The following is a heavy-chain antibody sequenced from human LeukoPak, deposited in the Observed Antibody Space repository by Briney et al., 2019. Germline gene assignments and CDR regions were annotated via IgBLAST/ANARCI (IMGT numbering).Heavy chain of an antibody. Sequence: GGSLRLSCTASRFTFSMYWMHWVRQAPGEGPVWVSRITSDGSTTIYADSVKGRFTVSRDNAKNTLYLQMNSLRAEDTAVYYCVRDCYDSSGYSHYDYWGQGTLVTVSS. J-gene: IGHJ4*02. D-gene: IGHD3-22*01. CDR2: ITSDGSTT. CDR1: RFTFSMYW. V-gene: IGHV3-74*01. CDR3: VRDCYDSSGYSHYDY.